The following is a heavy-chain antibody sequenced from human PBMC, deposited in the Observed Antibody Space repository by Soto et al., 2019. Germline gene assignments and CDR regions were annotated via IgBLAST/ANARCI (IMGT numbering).Heavy chain of an antibody. CDR1: GFTFTTYS. Sequence: GGSLRLSCAASGFTFTTYSLNWARQAPGKGLVWFAYILTSSGAIYYADSVKGRFTISRDNAKNSLYLQMSSLRAEDTAVYYCARDLDWAFDYWGQGTLVTVSS. V-gene: IGHV3-48*01. J-gene: IGHJ4*02. D-gene: IGHD3-9*01. CDR2: ILTSSGAI. CDR3: ARDLDWAFDY.